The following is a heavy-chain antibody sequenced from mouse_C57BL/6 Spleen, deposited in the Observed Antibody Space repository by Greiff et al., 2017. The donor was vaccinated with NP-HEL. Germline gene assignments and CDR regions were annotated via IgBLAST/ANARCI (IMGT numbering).Heavy chain of an antibody. D-gene: IGHD1-1*01. CDR1: GYTFTSYW. J-gene: IGHJ2*01. CDR2: IDPSDSYT. V-gene: IGHV1-50*01. Sequence: QVQLQQPGAELVKPGASVKLSCKASGYTFTSYWMQWVKQRPGQGLEWIGEIDPSDSYTNYNQKFKGKATLTVDTSSSTAYMQLSSLTSEDSAVYYCARVHYDFDYWGQGTTLTVSS. CDR3: ARVHYDFDY.